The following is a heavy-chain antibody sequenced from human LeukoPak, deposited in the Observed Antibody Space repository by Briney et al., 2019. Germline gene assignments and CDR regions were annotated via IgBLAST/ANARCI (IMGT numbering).Heavy chain of an antibody. Sequence: GGSLRLSCAASGFTLSSYAMSWVRQAPGKGLEWVSGISDSGISTYYADSVKGRFTISGDNSKNTLYLQMNSLRVEDTAVYYCAKDRLPYYYDSSGSDAFDIWGQGTMVTVSS. D-gene: IGHD3-22*01. J-gene: IGHJ3*02. CDR2: ISDSGIST. CDR3: AKDRLPYYYDSSGSDAFDI. CDR1: GFTLSSYA. V-gene: IGHV3-23*01.